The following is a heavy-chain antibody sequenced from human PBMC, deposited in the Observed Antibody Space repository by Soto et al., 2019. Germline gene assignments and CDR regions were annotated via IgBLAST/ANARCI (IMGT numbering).Heavy chain of an antibody. J-gene: IGHJ5*02. V-gene: IGHV4-61*01. CDR3: GRGGPYSYGYGSGFDA. CDR2: IYYSGST. CDR1: GGSESSGRYS. D-gene: IGHD5-18*01. Sequence: SLTGTLCGGSESSGRYSWSWNRQPPGRGLEWIGYIYYSGSTNYNPSLKSRVTISVDTSKNQFSLKLSSVTAADTAVFLCGRGGPYSYGYGSGFDAEGQGSLVTVCS.